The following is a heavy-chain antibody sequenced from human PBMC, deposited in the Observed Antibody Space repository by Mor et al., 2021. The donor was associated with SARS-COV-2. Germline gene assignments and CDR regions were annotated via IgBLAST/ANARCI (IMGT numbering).Heavy chain of an antibody. D-gene: IGHD6-13*01. CDR3: ARAAAGDPLVGGMDV. V-gene: IGHV1-3*01. J-gene: IGHJ6*02. CDR2: T. Sequence: TKYSQKFQGRVTITRDTSASTAYMELSSLRSEDTAVYYCARAAAGDPLVGGMDVWGQGTTVTVSS.